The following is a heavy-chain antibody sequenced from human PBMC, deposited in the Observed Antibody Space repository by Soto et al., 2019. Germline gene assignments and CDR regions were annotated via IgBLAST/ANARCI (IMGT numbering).Heavy chain of an antibody. CDR1: GFSLSTSGVG. CDR3: AHSRDIVVVPAAPTLVNIHYYYYYGMDG. Sequence: SGPTLVNPTQTLTLTCAFSGFSLSTSGVGVGWIRQPPGKALEWLALIYWNDDKRYSPSLKSRLTITKATSKNQVVLTMTNTDPVDTATYYCAHSRDIVVVPAAPTLVNIHYYYYYGMDGWGQGTTVTVSS. V-gene: IGHV2-5*01. CDR2: IYWNDDK. J-gene: IGHJ6*02. D-gene: IGHD2-2*01.